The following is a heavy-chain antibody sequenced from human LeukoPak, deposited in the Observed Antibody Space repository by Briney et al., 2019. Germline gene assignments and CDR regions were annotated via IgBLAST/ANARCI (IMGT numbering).Heavy chain of an antibody. J-gene: IGHJ3*01. CDR3: ARDNYDSSGYYEHALDL. CDR2: IYYSGST. CDR1: GGSISSGGHY. D-gene: IGHD3-22*01. V-gene: IGHV4-30-4*08. Sequence: SQTLSLTCTVSGGSISSGGHYWSWIRQHPGKGLEWIGYIYYSGSTYYNPSLKSRVTISVDTSKNQFSLKMTSLTAADTAVYYCARDNYDSSGYYEHALDLWGQGTMVTVSS.